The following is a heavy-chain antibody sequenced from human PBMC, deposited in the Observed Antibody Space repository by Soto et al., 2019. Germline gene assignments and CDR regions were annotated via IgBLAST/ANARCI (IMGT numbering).Heavy chain of an antibody. J-gene: IGHJ5*02. CDR3: ARDPAP. Sequence: QVQLQESGPGLVKPSQTLSLTCTVSGGSISTGGYYWSWIRRHPGKGLEWIGYLYNSATTYYNPSLKSRVTISVDTSTNQFSLKLSSVTVADTAVYYCARDPAPWGQGALVTVSS. V-gene: IGHV4-31*03. CDR1: GGSISTGGYY. CDR2: LYNSATT.